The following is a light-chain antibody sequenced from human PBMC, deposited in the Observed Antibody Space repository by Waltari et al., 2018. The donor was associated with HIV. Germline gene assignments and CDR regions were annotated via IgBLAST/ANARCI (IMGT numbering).Light chain of an antibody. Sequence: SYELTQPPSVSVSPGQTASINCSGDKLGDKYACWYQQKSGQSPVLVIYRDTQRHSGIPSRFSCSNSGNTATLTISGTQTMDEADYYCQAWDSSTAVFGGGTKLTVL. V-gene: IGLV3-1*01. J-gene: IGLJ2*01. CDR3: QAWDSSTAV. CDR1: KLGDKY. CDR2: RDT.